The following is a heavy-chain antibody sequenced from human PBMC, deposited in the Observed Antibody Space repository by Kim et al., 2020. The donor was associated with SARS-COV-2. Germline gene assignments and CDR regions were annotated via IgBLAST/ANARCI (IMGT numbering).Heavy chain of an antibody. CDR2: GST. V-gene: IGHV3-23*01. D-gene: IGHD7-27*01. CDR3: AKRTGDQYY. Sequence: GSTYYADSGKGRFTISRDNSKTTLYLQMNSLRAEDTAVYYCAKRTGDQYYWGQGTLVTVSS. J-gene: IGHJ4*02.